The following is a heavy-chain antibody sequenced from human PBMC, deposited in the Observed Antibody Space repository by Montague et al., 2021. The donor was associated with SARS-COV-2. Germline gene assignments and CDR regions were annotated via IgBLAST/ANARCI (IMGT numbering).Heavy chain of an antibody. Sequence: SETLSLTCTVSGGSISSAYFYWGWIRQPPGKGLEWIGTIYYDGKTYYNSSLSSRVFLSVDTSNNHFSLELNSVTTSDTAVYYCARHSLRYCISANCSPVGAMDFWGQGILVTVSS. J-gene: IGHJ4*02. V-gene: IGHV4-39*01. D-gene: IGHD2-2*01. CDR3: ARHSLRYCISANCSPVGAMDF. CDR2: IYYDGKT. CDR1: GGSISSAYFY.